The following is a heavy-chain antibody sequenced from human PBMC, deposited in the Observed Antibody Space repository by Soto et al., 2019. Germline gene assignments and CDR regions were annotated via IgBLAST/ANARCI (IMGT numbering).Heavy chain of an antibody. J-gene: IGHJ4*02. CDR3: ARDLGVPGISGAGDRFDY. CDR1: GYTFTAYA. D-gene: IGHD6-19*01. CDR2: LNAGNGYT. Sequence: QVQLVHSGAEGKKPGASVKVSCKASGYTFTAYAVHWVRRAPGQRLEWMSYLNAGNGYTKYSQKVQSRVTFTRDTSASTAYMEMNSLRSEDTAVYYCARDLGVPGISGAGDRFDYWGRGTLVTVSS. V-gene: IGHV1-3*01.